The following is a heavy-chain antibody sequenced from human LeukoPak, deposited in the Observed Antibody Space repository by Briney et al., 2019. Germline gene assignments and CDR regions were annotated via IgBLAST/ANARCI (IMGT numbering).Heavy chain of an antibody. V-gene: IGHV3-20*04. CDR1: GFTFDDYG. CDR2: INWNGGST. J-gene: IGHJ3*02. CDR3: ARDRYDSSPDDAFDI. Sequence: TGGSLRLSCAASGFTFDDYGMSWVRQAPGKGLEWVSGINWNGGSTGYADSVKGRFTISRDNAKNSLYLQMNSLRAEDTALYYCARDRYDSSPDDAFDIWGQGTMVTVSS. D-gene: IGHD3-22*01.